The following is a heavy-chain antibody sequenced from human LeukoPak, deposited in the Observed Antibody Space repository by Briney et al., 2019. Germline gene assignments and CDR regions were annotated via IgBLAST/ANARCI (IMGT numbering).Heavy chain of an antibody. V-gene: IGHV3-30-3*01. Sequence: PGRSLRLSCAAPGFTFSSYAMHWVRQAPGKGLEWVAVISYDGSNKYYADPVKGRFTISRDNSKNTLYLQMNSLRAEDTAVYYCARSYGDYVGGPYYYGMDVWGQGTTVTVSS. CDR1: GFTFSSYA. J-gene: IGHJ6*02. CDR2: ISYDGSNK. D-gene: IGHD4-17*01. CDR3: ARSYGDYVGGPYYYGMDV.